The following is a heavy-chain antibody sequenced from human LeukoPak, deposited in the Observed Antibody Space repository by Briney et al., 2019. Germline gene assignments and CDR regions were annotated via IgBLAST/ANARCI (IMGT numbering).Heavy chain of an antibody. V-gene: IGHV3-30*04. CDR1: GFTFSSYA. D-gene: IGHD6-13*01. Sequence: GGSLRLSCAASGFTFSSYAMHWVRQAPGKGLEWVAVISYDGSNKYYADSVKGRFTISRDNSKNTLYLQMNSLRAEDTAVYYCARVGGPSYSSSWYWFDPWGQGTLVTVSS. CDR2: ISYDGSNK. CDR3: ARVGGPSYSSSWYWFDP. J-gene: IGHJ5*02.